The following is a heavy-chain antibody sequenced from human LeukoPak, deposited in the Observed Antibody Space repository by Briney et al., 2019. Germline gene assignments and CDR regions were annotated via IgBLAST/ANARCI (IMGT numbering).Heavy chain of an antibody. V-gene: IGHV3-48*04. CDR3: AKDWGSSGWYNWFGS. Sequence: GGSLRLSCAASGFTFSSYSMNWVRQAPGKGLEWVSYISSSSSTIYYADSVRGRLTISRDTSNNTLYLQMYSLRIEDTGVYYCAKDWGSSGWYNWFGSWGRGTLVTVSS. CDR2: ISSSSSTI. CDR1: GFTFSSYS. J-gene: IGHJ5*01. D-gene: IGHD6-19*01.